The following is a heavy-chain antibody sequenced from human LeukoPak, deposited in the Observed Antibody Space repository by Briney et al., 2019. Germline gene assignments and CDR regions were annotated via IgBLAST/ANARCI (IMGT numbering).Heavy chain of an antibody. Sequence: ASVKVSCKASGYTFTSYYMHWVRQAPGQGLEWMGIINPSGGSTSYAQKFQGRVTMTRDTSTSTVYMELSSLRSEDTAVYYCARDQDSSGYVSSAGEHAFDSWGQGTLVTVSS. D-gene: IGHD3-22*01. CDR1: GYTFTSYY. J-gene: IGHJ3*02. V-gene: IGHV1-46*01. CDR2: INPSGGST. CDR3: ARDQDSSGYVSSAGEHAFDS.